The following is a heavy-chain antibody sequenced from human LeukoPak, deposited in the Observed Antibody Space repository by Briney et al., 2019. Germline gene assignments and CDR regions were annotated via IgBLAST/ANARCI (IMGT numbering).Heavy chain of an antibody. V-gene: IGHV4-59*06. CDR1: GGSISSYY. CDR3: ARDRYGDFEDY. J-gene: IGHJ4*02. D-gene: IGHD4-17*01. Sequence: SETLSLTCTVSGGSISSYYWSWIRQPPGKGLEWIGYISYSGTPYYNPSLNSRVTISLDTSKNQFSLILNSVTAAGTAMYYCARDRYGDFEDYWGQGTLVTVSS. CDR2: ISYSGTP.